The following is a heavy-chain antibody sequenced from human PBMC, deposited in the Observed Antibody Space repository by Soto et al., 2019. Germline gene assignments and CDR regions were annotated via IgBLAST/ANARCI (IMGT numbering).Heavy chain of an antibody. D-gene: IGHD6-13*01. V-gene: IGHV1-2*04. CDR2: INPNSGGT. CDR1: GYTFTGYY. Sequence: QVQLVQSGAEVKKPGASVKVSCKASGYTFTGYYMHWVRHAPGQGLEWMGWINPNSGGTNYAQKFQGWVTMTRDTSISTAYMELSRLRSDDTAVYYCARVPRIAAAGTPAYYYGMDVWGQGTTVTVSS. CDR3: ARVPRIAAAGTPAYYYGMDV. J-gene: IGHJ6*02.